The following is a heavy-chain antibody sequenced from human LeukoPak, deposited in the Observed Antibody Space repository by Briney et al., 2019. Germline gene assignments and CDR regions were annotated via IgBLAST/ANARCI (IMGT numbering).Heavy chain of an antibody. CDR1: GGSIGGYF. V-gene: IGHV4-59*01. J-gene: IGHJ4*02. D-gene: IGHD2-21*01. CDR2: IFYNGNT. CDR3: ARYSSDHDGRHFEF. Sequence: PSETLSLTCTVSGGSIGGYFWSWLRQPPGKGLEWVGWIFYNGNTNYNSSLKSRLTMSVDASKNQFYLKLNSVTAADTVVYYCARYSSDHDGRHFEFWGQGILVTVSS.